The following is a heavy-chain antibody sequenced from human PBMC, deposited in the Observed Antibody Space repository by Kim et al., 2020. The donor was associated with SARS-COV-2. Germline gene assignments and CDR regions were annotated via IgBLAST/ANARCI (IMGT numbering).Heavy chain of an antibody. V-gene: IGHV1-3*01. Sequence: ASVKVSCKASGYTFTNNGIHWVSQAPGQRLEWMGWINAGNGNTIYSRKFQGRLTITRDTSASTGYMELSSLKSEDTAMYYCATGSGTYSPDYWGQGTLVTVSS. CDR3: ATGSGTYSPDY. D-gene: IGHD1-26*01. CDR2: INAGNGNT. J-gene: IGHJ4*02. CDR1: GYTFTNNG.